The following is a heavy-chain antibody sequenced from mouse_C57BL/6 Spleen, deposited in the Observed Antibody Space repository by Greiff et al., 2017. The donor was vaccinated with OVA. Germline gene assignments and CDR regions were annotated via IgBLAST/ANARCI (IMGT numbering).Heavy chain of an antibody. V-gene: IGHV1-52*01. D-gene: IGHD2-4*01. CDR1: GYTFTRYW. CDR2: IDPSDSET. J-gene: IGHJ2*01. Sequence: QVQLQQPGAELVRPGSSVKLSCKASGYTFTRYWMHWVKQRPIQGLDWIGNIDPSDSETHYNQKFKDKATLTVDKSSSTAYMQLRSLTSEDSAVYYCAREDDYRDDWGQGTTRTVSS. CDR3: AREDDYRDD.